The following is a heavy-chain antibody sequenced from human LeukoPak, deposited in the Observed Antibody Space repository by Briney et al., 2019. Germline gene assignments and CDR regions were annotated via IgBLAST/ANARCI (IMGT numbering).Heavy chain of an antibody. CDR1: GFTFISSA. CDR3: AADRLRGGFGSSWYFGYMDV. V-gene: IGHV1-58*01. CDR2: IVVGSGNT. J-gene: IGHJ6*03. D-gene: IGHD6-13*01. Sequence: SVKVSCKASGFTFISSAVQWVRQARGQRLEWIGWIVVGSGNTNYAQKFQERVTITRDMSTSTAYMELSSLRSEDTAVYYCAADRLRGGFGSSWYFGYMDVWGKGTTVTVSS.